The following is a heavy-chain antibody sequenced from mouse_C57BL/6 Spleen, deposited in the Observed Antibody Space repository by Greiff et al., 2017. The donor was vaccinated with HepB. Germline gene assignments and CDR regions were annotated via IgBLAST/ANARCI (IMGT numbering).Heavy chain of an antibody. CDR1: GYTFTDYY. Sequence: QVQLKQSGAELVRPGASVKLSCKASGYTFTDYYINWVKQRPGQGLEWIARIYPGSGNTYYNEKFKGKATLTAEKSSSTAYMQLSSLTSGDSAVYFCAGSYGYWGQGTTLTVSS. V-gene: IGHV1-76*01. D-gene: IGHD1-1*02. J-gene: IGHJ2*01. CDR3: AGSYGY. CDR2: IYPGSGNT.